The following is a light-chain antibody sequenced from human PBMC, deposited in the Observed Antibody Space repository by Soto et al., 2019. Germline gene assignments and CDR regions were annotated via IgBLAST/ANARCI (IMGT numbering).Light chain of an antibody. J-gene: IGKJ1*01. V-gene: IGKV3-11*01. CDR1: QSIDTY. Sequence: EIVLTQSPATLSSSPGERATLSCRASQSIDTYLAWYQQKPGQAPRLLIYGSYRRATGIPDRFSGSGSGTDFALTISSLQAEDVAVYYCQQYYSTPWTFGQGTKGDIK. CDR2: GSY. CDR3: QQYYSTPWT.